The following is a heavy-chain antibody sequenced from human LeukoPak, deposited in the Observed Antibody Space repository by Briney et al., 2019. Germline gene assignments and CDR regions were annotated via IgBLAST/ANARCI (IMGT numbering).Heavy chain of an antibody. CDR1: GFTFSSYA. J-gene: IGHJ4*02. D-gene: IGHD3-10*01. CDR3: AKDSFKYTSGSYYPLDY. V-gene: IGHV3-23*01. Sequence: PGGSLRLSCAASGFTFSSYAMSWVRQAPGNGLEWVSGISCSGDNTYYADSVRGRFTISRDNSKNTLYLQMNSLRAEDTAVYYCAKDSFKYTSGSYYPLDYWGQGTLVTVSS. CDR2: ISCSGDNT.